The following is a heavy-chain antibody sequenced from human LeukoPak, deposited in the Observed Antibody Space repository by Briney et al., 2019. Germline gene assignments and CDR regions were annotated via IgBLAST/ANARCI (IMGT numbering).Heavy chain of an antibody. CDR1: GDSISGGAFY. Sequence: SETLSLTCTVSGDSISGGAFYWGWVRQSPGKGLEWIGSMFYSGSTHFNPSLESRITMSLDTSKNQFSLRLSLMTAADTAIYYCARQGSSPNWFDPWGQGTLVAVSS. J-gene: IGHJ5*02. D-gene: IGHD1-26*01. CDR3: ARQGSSPNWFDP. CDR2: MFYSGST. V-gene: IGHV4-39*01.